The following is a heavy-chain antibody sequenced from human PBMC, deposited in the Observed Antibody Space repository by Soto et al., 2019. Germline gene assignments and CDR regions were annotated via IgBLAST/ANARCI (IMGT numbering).Heavy chain of an antibody. J-gene: IGHJ5*02. Sequence: EVQLLESGGGLVQPGGSLRLSCAASGFTFSSYAMSWVRQAPGKGLEWVSTISGSGGSTYYADSEKGRFTISRDNSKNTLYLQMDSLRAEDTAVYYCAKDRTTTGTTVRFDPWGQGTLVTVSS. CDR3: AKDRTTTGTTVRFDP. CDR1: GFTFSSYA. D-gene: IGHD1-1*01. CDR2: ISGSGGST. V-gene: IGHV3-23*01.